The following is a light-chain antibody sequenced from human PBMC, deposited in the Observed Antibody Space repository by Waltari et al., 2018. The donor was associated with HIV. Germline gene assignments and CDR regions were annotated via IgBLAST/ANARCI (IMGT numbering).Light chain of an antibody. Sequence: QSALTQPASISGSPAQSVTTSCTGINSKLQIYDSVSWYQPLPAKAPQLIIFQLSVRPSVISHRFSGSKSGNTASLTISGLQAEDEADYYCSSYTVRNTLIFGGGTKLTVL. V-gene: IGLV2-14*03. J-gene: IGLJ2*01. CDR2: QLS. CDR3: SSYTVRNTLI. CDR1: NSKLQIYDS.